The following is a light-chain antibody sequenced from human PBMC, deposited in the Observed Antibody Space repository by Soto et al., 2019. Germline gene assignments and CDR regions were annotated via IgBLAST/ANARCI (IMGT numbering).Light chain of an antibody. Sequence: EIVLTQSPATLSLSPGERATLSCRASQSVSSYLAWYQQKPGQAPMLLIYDASNRATGIPARFSGSGSGTDFTLTISSLETEDFAVYYCQQRSNWTPWTFGQGTKVEIK. V-gene: IGKV3-11*01. J-gene: IGKJ1*01. CDR3: QQRSNWTPWT. CDR2: DAS. CDR1: QSVSSY.